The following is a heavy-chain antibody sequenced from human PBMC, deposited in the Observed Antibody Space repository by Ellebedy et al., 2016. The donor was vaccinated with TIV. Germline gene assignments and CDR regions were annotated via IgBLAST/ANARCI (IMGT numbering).Heavy chain of an antibody. CDR1: GFTFSSYA. CDR3: ASNPTELLLAFDI. J-gene: IGHJ3*02. V-gene: IGHV3-23*01. D-gene: IGHD1-7*01. CDR2: LSSSGGST. Sequence: GESLKISCAASGFTFSSYAMSWVRQAPGKGLEWVSALSSSGGSTYYADSVKGRFTISRDNSKNSLYLQMNSLRAEDTAVYYCASNPTELLLAFDIWGQGTMVTVSS.